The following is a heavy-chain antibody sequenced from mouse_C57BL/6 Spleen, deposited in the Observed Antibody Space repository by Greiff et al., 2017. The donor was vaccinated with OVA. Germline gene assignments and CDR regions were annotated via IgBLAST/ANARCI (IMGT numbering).Heavy chain of an antibody. CDR2: IYPGDGDT. CDR3: ARWGDYDRYAMDY. V-gene: IGHV1-82*01. J-gene: IGHJ4*01. D-gene: IGHD2-4*01. CDR1: GYAFSSSW. Sequence: VHLVESGPELVKPGASVKISCKASGYAFSSSWMNWVKQRPGKGLEWIGRIYPGDGDTNYNGKFKGKATLTADKSSSTAYMQLSSPTSEDSAVYFGARWGDYDRYAMDYWGKGTSVTVSS.